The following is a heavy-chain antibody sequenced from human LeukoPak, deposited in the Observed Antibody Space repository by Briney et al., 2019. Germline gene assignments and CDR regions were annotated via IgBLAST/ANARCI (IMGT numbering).Heavy chain of an antibody. V-gene: IGHV3-23*01. CDR1: GFTFSSYA. CDR3: AKDWGYCSSSSCSRSTFDY. Sequence: GGSLRLSCAASGFTFSSYAMSWVRQAPGKGQEWVSAISGSGGSTYYADSVKGRFTISRDNSKNTLYLQMNSLRAEDTAVYYCAKDWGYCSSSSCSRSTFDYWGQGTLVTVSS. J-gene: IGHJ4*02. CDR2: ISGSGGST. D-gene: IGHD2-2*01.